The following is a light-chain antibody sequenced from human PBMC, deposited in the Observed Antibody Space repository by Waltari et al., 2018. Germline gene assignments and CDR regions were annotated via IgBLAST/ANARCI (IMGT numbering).Light chain of an antibody. CDR3: QQRSNWPPLT. Sequence: EIVLPQSPATLSLSPGDSATLSCRASQSIRDFLAWYQHKPGQAPRLLIYNAAVRATDTPARFSGSGSGTDFTLTISSLEPEDFAVYYCQQRSNWPPLTFGGGTKVEIK. V-gene: IGKV3-11*01. CDR2: NAA. CDR1: QSIRDF. J-gene: IGKJ4*01.